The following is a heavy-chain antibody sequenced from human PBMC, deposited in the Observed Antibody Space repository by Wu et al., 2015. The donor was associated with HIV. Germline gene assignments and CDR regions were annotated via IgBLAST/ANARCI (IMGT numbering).Heavy chain of an antibody. V-gene: IGHV1-2*02. CDR1: GYTFITYA. J-gene: IGHJ4*02. CDR2: INPNSGGT. CDR3: ARGPTLDSTDY. Sequence: QDQLVQSGDEVRKPGASVKVSCKASGYTFITYAISWVRQAPGQGLEWMGWINPNSGGTNYAQKFQGRVTMTRDTSISTAYMELSRLRSDDTAVYYCARGPTLDSTDYWGQGTLVTVSS. D-gene: IGHD2/OR15-2a*01.